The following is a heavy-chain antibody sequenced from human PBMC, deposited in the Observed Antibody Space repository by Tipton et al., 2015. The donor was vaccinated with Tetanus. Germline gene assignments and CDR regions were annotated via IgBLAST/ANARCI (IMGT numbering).Heavy chain of an antibody. CDR1: GGSISSFY. Sequence: TLSLTCTVSGGSISSFYWYWIRQPPGKGLEWIAYIYHTGDANYNPSRQSRVTISVDTSKNQFSLRLSSVTAAGTAVYYCSSSPGNHYVAFFDYWGRGTLVTVSS. CDR2: IYHTGDA. V-gene: IGHV4-4*09. D-gene: IGHD3-3*02. J-gene: IGHJ4*02. CDR3: SSSPGNHYVAFFDY.